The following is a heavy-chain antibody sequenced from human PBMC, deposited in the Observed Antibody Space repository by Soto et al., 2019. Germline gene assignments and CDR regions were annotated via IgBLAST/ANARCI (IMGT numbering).Heavy chain of an antibody. CDR1: GGSISRYY. V-gene: IGHV4-59*01. CDR3: ARSVRVAPMDV. D-gene: IGHD2-15*01. CDR2: IYYSGST. J-gene: IGHJ6*02. Sequence: XGTLSLTCTVSGGSISRYYWSWIRQPPGKGLEWIGYIYYSGSTNYNPSLKSRVSISVDRSQNHFSLKLRSVTAADTAVYYCARSVRVAPMDVWGQGTTVTVSS.